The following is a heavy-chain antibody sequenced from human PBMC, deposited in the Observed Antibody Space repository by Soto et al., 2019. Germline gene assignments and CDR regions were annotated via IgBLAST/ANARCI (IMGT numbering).Heavy chain of an antibody. J-gene: IGHJ4*02. D-gene: IGHD6-19*01. CDR3: AKDKTKITGYSSGWYYFDY. Sequence: GGSLRLSCAASGFTFSSYGMHWVRQAPGKGLEWVAVISYDGSNKYYADSVKGRFTISRDNSKNTLYLQMNSLRAEDTAVYYCAKDKTKITGYSSGWYYFDYWGQGTLVTVSS. CDR2: ISYDGSNK. CDR1: GFTFSSYG. V-gene: IGHV3-30*18.